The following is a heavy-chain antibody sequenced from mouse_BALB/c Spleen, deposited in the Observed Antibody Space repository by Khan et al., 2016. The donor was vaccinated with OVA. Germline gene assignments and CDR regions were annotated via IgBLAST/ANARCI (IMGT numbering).Heavy chain of an antibody. J-gene: IGHJ4*01. D-gene: IGHD1-1*01. CDR1: GYIFTNYG. CDR3: ARTLYGSGYDYAMDY. CDR2: INTYTGEP. V-gene: IGHV9-3-1*01. Sequence: QIQLVQSGPELKQPGETVKISCKASGYIFTNYGMTWVKQAPGKGLKWMGWINTYTGEPTYADDFKGRFASSLETSANTAYLQINNLKNEDTATYFCARTLYGSGYDYAMDYWGQGTSVTVSS.